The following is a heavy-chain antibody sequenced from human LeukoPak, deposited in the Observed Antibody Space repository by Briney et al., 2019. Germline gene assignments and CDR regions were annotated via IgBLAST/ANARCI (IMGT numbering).Heavy chain of an antibody. D-gene: IGHD6-19*01. CDR2: ISAYNGNT. CDR3: ARDLAVAGTAHFDY. V-gene: IGHV1-18*01. Sequence: GASVKVSCKASGYTFTSYGISWVRQAPGQGLEWMGWISAYNGNTNYAQKLQGRVTMTTDTSTSTAYMELRSLRSDDTAVYYCARDLAVAGTAHFDYWGKGTLVTVSS. J-gene: IGHJ4*02. CDR1: GYTFTSYG.